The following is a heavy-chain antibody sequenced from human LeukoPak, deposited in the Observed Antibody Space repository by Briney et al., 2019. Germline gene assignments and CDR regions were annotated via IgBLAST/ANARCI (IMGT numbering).Heavy chain of an antibody. CDR1: GGSISSSSYY. V-gene: IGHV4-39*07. CDR3: ARRIAARQGGHKN. Sequence: SETLSLTCTVSGGSISSSSYYWSWIRQPPGKGLEWIGEINHSGSTNYNPSLKSRVTISVDTSKNQFSLKLSSVTAADTAVYYCARRIAARQGGHKNWGQGTLVTVSS. J-gene: IGHJ4*02. D-gene: IGHD6-6*01. CDR2: INHSGST.